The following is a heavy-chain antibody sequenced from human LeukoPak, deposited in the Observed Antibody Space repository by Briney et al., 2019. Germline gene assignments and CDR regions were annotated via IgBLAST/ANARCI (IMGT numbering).Heavy chain of an antibody. Sequence: SETLSLTCTVSGGSISSYYWSWIRQPPGKGLEWIGYIYYSGSTNYNPSLKSRVTISVDTSKNQFSLKLSSVTAADTAVYYCAREAPAQGFDLWGRGTLVTVSS. CDR3: AREAPAQGFDL. CDR1: GGSISSYY. CDR2: IYYSGST. J-gene: IGHJ2*01. V-gene: IGHV4-59*01.